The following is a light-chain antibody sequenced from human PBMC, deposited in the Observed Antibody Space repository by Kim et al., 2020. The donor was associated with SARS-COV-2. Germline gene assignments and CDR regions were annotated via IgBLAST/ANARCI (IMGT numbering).Light chain of an antibody. V-gene: IGLV3-21*04. CDR3: QVWDSRSDHFV. J-gene: IGLJ1*01. CDR1: NIGSKT. Sequence: SSELTQPPSLSFPPVHPSTITCGGNNIGSKTVHWYQQKPGQAPLLVIYYNGDRPSGIPERFSGSNSGNTATLCIRRVEAGDEADYYCQVWDSRSDHFVFGIGTKVTVL. CDR2: YNG.